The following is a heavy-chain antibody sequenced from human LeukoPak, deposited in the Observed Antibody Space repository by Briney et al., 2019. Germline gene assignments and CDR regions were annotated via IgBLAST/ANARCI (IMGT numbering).Heavy chain of an antibody. V-gene: IGHV1-69*04. Sequence: SVKVSCKASGGTFSSYAISWVRQAPGQGLEWMGRIIPILGIANYAQKFQGRVTITADKSTSTAYMELSSLRSEDTAVYYCASEAGYGGNNAFDIWGQGTMVTVSS. CDR2: IIPILGIA. CDR1: GGTFSSYA. J-gene: IGHJ3*02. D-gene: IGHD4-23*01. CDR3: ASEAGYGGNNAFDI.